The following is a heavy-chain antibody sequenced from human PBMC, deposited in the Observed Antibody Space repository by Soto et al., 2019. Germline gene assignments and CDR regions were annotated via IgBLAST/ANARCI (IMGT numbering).Heavy chain of an antibody. J-gene: IGHJ6*02. D-gene: IGHD3-10*01. V-gene: IGHV4-59*08. CDR2: IMYSGYS. CDR1: GDSLTTYY. CDR3: ARHGFGPLQGLVDV. Sequence: QVQLQESGPGLVKPSETLSLTCTVSGDSLTTYYCSWFRQPPGKGLEWIGYIMYSGYSAYNLSLKRRVTRSMDTSKTQFSLMLESVPATDTAVYYCARHGFGPLQGLVDVWGQGTTVIVSS.